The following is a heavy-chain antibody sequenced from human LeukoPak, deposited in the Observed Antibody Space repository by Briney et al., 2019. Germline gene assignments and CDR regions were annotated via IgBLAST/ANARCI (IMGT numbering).Heavy chain of an antibody. Sequence: SETLLLTCAVYGGSFSGYYWSWIRQPPGKGLEWIGEINHSGSTNYNPSLKSRVTISVDTSKNQFSLKLSSVTAADTAVYYCANVYGSGSYPYYFDYWGQGTLVTVSS. CDR3: ANVYGSGSYPYYFDY. D-gene: IGHD3-10*01. CDR2: INHSGST. J-gene: IGHJ4*02. V-gene: IGHV4-34*01. CDR1: GGSFSGYY.